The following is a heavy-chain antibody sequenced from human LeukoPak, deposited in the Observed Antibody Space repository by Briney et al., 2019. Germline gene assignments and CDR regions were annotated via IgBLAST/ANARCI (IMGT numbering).Heavy chain of an antibody. Sequence: KPSQTLSLTCDVSGGSISSGAYSWSWIRQPPGKGLEWIGEINHSGSTNYNPSLKSRVTISVDTSKNQFSLKLSSVTAADTAVYYCARSGTKVAVGTFERYYYYMDVWGKGTTVTISS. CDR1: GGSISSGAYS. CDR3: ARSGTKVAVGTFERYYYYMDV. V-gene: IGHV4-30-2*02. CDR2: INHSGST. D-gene: IGHD6-19*01. J-gene: IGHJ6*03.